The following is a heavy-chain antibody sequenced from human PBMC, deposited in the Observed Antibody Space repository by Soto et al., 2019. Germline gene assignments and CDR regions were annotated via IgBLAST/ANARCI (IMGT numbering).Heavy chain of an antibody. CDR2: INPSGGYT. Sequence: QVQLVQSGAEVKKPGASVKVSCKASGYTFTSYYMNWVRQAPGQGLEWLGIINPSGGYTTYAQRSLGRVTMSGDTSTRTVHMGLGSLTSEDPAVYYCARGGGIVVVTAPYEHWGQGTLVTVSS. CDR3: ARGGGIVVVTAPYEH. CDR1: GYTFTSYY. D-gene: IGHD2-21*02. V-gene: IGHV1-46*03. J-gene: IGHJ4*02.